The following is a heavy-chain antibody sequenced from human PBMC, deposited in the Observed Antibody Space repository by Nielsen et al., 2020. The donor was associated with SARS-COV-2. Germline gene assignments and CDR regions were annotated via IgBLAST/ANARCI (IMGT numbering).Heavy chain of an antibody. J-gene: IGHJ6*02. CDR2: ISSSSSYI. Sequence: GESLKISCAASGFTFSSYSMNWVRQAPGKGLEWVSSISSSSSYIYYADSVRGRFTISRDNAKSSLYLQLTSLRAEDTAVYYCARAYHNYYYAMDVWGQGTTVTVSS. CDR1: GFTFSSYS. D-gene: IGHD1-14*01. V-gene: IGHV3-21*01. CDR3: ARAYHNYYYAMDV.